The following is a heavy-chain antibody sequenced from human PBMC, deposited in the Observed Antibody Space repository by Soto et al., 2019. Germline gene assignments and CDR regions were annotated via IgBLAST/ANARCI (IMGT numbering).Heavy chain of an antibody. D-gene: IGHD2-15*01. Sequence: QVQLVQSGAEVKKPGSSVKVSCKASGGTFSSYTISWVRQAPGQGLEWMGRIIPILGIANYAQKFQGRVTITADKSTRTAYMELSSMRSEVTAVYYCARDLPDIVVVVAATPGAFDIWGQGTMVTVSS. CDR3: ARDLPDIVVVVAATPGAFDI. CDR1: GGTFSSYT. J-gene: IGHJ3*02. V-gene: IGHV1-69*08. CDR2: IIPILGIA.